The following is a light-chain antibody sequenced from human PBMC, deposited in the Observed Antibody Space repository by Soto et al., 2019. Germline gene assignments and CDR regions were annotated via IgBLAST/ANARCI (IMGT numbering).Light chain of an antibody. J-gene: IGLJ2*01. CDR2: EVS. V-gene: IGLV2-14*01. CDR1: SSDAGGYNY. CDR3: SSYTSSSTLV. Sequence: QSVLTQPASVSGTPGQSITLSCTGSSSDAGGYNYVSWYQQHPGKAHKLMIYEVSNRPSGISNRFSVSKSGNTASLTLSGLQAEDEADYYCSSYTSSSTLVFGGGTKVTVL.